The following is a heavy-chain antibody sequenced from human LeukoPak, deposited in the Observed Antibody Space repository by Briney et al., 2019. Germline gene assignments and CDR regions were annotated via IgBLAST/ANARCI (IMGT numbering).Heavy chain of an antibody. J-gene: IGHJ4*02. Sequence: SETLSLTCAVYGGSFSGYYWSWIRQPPGKGLEWIGEINHSGSTNYNPSLKSRVTMSVDTSKNQFSLKLSSVTAADTAVYYCARGRGSSAYWGQGTLVTVSS. CDR1: GGSFSGYY. V-gene: IGHV4-34*01. D-gene: IGHD3-22*01. CDR3: ARGRGSSAY. CDR2: INHSGST.